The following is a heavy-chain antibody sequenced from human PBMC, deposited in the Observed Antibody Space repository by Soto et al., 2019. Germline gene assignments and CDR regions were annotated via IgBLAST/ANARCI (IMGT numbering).Heavy chain of an antibody. J-gene: IGHJ4*02. CDR2: IYHGGST. V-gene: IGHV4-4*02. CDR3: ARSPRSIAAGGIDY. D-gene: IGHD6-13*01. Sequence: QVQLQESGPGLVKPSGTLSLTCAVSGGSISSSNLWTWVRQPPGKGLEWIGEIYHGGSTNYNPSLKSRVPISVDKSKTQFSLRLSSVTAADTAVYYCARSPRSIAAGGIDYWGQGILVTVSS. CDR1: GGSISSSNL.